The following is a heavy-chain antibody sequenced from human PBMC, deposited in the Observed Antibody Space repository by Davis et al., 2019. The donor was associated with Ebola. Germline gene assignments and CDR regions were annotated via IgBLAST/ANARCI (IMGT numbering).Heavy chain of an antibody. CDR2: ISGSGNTT. Sequence: GESLKISCAASGFTFSSYWMSWVRQAPGKGLEWVASISGSGNTTYYADSVKGRFTISRDNSKNTLSLQMNSVRGEDTAVYYCAKDKGFWVPPDWFGPWGQGVQVTVSS. V-gene: IGHV3-23*01. CDR1: GFTFSSYW. D-gene: IGHD3-16*01. J-gene: IGHJ5*02. CDR3: AKDKGFWVPPDWFGP.